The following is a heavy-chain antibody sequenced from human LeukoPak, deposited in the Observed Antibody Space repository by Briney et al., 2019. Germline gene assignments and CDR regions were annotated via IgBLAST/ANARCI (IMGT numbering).Heavy chain of an antibody. D-gene: IGHD2-2*01. J-gene: IGHJ5*02. V-gene: IGHV3-30*18. CDR1: GFTFSSYG. CDR2: ISYDGSNK. CDR3: ANSPYCSSTSCLLRDWFDP. Sequence: GGSLRLSCAASGFTFSSYGMHWVRQAPGRGLEWVAVISYDGSNKYYADSVKGRFTISRDNSKNTLYLQMNSLRAEDTTVYYCANSPYCSSTSCLLRDWFDPWGQGTLVTVSS.